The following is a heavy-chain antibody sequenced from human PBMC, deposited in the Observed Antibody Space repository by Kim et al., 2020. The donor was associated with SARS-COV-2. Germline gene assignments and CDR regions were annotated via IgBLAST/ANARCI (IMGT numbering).Heavy chain of an antibody. CDR2: ISSSSSYI. CDR3: ARDAPDYGGNLLHYYYYYGMDV. D-gene: IGHD4-17*01. CDR1: GFTFSSYS. J-gene: IGHJ6*02. Sequence: GGSLRLSCAASGFTFSSYSMNWVRQAPGKGLEWVSSISSSSSYIYYADSVKGRFTISRDNAKNSLYLQMNSLRAEDTAVYYCARDAPDYGGNLLHYYYYYGMDVWGQGTTVTVSS. V-gene: IGHV3-21*01.